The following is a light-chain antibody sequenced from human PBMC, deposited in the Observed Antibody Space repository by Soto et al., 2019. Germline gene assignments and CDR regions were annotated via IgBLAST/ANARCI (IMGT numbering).Light chain of an antibody. CDR3: SSYTSSSTYV. J-gene: IGLJ1*01. V-gene: IGLV2-14*01. CDR1: SSDIGGYNY. Sequence: QSGLTQPASVSGSPGQSITISCTGTSSDIGGYNYVSWYQQHPGKAPKLLIYDVSNRPSGVSNRFSGSKSGNTASLTISGLQAEDEADYYCSSYTSSSTYVFAAGTKVTVL. CDR2: DVS.